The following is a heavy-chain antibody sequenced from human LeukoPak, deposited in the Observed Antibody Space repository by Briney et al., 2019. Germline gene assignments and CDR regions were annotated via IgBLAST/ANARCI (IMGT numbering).Heavy chain of an antibody. CDR2: INHSGST. D-gene: IGHD3-3*01. J-gene: IGHJ4*02. CDR1: GGSFSGYY. CDR3: ARGITIFGVAPGY. V-gene: IGHV4-34*01. Sequence: SETLSLTCAVYGGSFSGYYWSWIRQPPGEGLEWIGEINHSGSTNYNPSLKSRVTISVDTSKNQFSLKLSSVTAADTAVYYCARGITIFGVAPGYWGQGTLVTVSS.